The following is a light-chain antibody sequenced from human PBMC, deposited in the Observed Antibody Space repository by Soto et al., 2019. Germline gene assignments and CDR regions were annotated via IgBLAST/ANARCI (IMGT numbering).Light chain of an antibody. Sequence: DIVLTQFPGTLSLSPGERATLSCRASRPITSNYLAWYQRKPGQAPRLLIYLTSRRATGIPDSFSGSGSGTDFTLTIRRLEPEDVAVYYCQHYDTCPLTVGGGTKVEI. CDR1: RPITSNY. V-gene: IGKV3-20*01. CDR3: QHYDTCPLT. CDR2: LTS. J-gene: IGKJ4*01.